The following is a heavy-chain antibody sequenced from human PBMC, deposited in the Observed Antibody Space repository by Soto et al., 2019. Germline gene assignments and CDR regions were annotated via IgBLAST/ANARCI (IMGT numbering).Heavy chain of an antibody. CDR2: IDPSDSYT. CDR3: ARPILAGDEAFDI. Sequence: SLYLGCKCSGYSFTSYWISWERQMPGKGLWWMGRIDPSDSYTNYSPSFQGHATISADKYISTAYLQWSSLRASDTAMYYCARPILAGDEAFDIWGQGTMI. V-gene: IGHV5-10-1*01. J-gene: IGHJ3*02. CDR1: GYSFTSYW.